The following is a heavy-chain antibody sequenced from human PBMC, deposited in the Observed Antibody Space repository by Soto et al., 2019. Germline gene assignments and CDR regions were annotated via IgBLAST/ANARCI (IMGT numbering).Heavy chain of an antibody. J-gene: IGHJ3*02. D-gene: IGHD2-2*01. V-gene: IGHV3-9*01. CDR1: GFTFDDYA. Sequence: EVQLVESGGGLVQPGRSLRLSCAASGFTFDDYAMHWVRQAPGKGLEWVSGISWNSGSIGYADSVKGRFTISRDNAKNSLYLQMNSLRAEDTALYYCAKDLGYCSSTSCYCGAFDIWGQGTMVTVSS. CDR2: ISWNSGSI. CDR3: AKDLGYCSSTSCYCGAFDI.